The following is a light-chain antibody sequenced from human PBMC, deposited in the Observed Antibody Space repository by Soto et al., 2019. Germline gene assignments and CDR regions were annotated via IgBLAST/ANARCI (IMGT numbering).Light chain of an antibody. CDR1: QNIDMY. CDR3: QHTFNSPPWT. CDR2: GAS. V-gene: IGKV1-39*01. J-gene: IGKJ1*01. Sequence: DIHMTQSPSSLSASVGDTVTIYCRASQNIDMYLNWYQQKPGKAPRVLISGASSLQSGVPSRFSGSGSGTDFTLTINSLQLEDFASYFCQHTFNSPPWTFGQGTKVDIK.